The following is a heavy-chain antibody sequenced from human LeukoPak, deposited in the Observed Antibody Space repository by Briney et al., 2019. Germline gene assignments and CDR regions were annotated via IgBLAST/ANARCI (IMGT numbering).Heavy chain of an antibody. V-gene: IGHV3-7*01. Sequence: GGSLRLSCAASGFTFTNYWMSWVRQAPGKGLEWLANINEDGSKKYYVDSVKGRFTISRDNAKNSLYLQMNSLRAEDTAVYYRARDGRDGYIDYWGQGTLVTVSS. CDR2: INEDGSKK. CDR3: ARDGRDGYIDY. CDR1: GFTFTNYW. J-gene: IGHJ4*02. D-gene: IGHD5-24*01.